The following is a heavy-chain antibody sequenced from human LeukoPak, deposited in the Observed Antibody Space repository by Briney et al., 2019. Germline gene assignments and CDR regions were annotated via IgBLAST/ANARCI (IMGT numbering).Heavy chain of an antibody. Sequence: SETLSLTCTVSGGSFTSGTYYWSWIRQPAGKTLEWIGRIYTSGNTNYNPSLKSRVTMSVDTSKNQFSLKLSSVTAADTAVYYCARGAFGSGSVGPAVHFDYWGQGALVIVSS. V-gene: IGHV4-61*02. CDR1: GGSFTSGTYY. J-gene: IGHJ4*02. CDR3: ARGAFGSGSVGPAVHFDY. CDR2: IYTSGNT. D-gene: IGHD6-19*01.